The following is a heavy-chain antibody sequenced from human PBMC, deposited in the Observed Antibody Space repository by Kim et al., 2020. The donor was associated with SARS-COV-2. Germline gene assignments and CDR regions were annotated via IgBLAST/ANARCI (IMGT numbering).Heavy chain of an antibody. V-gene: IGHV3-53*01. Sequence: GWSLRLSCAASGFTVSSNYMSWVRQAPGKGLEWVSVIYSGVSTYYADSVKGRFTISRDNSKNTLYLQMNSLRAEDTAMYYCARETHSGSYSYYYYYGMDVWGQGTTVTVSS. CDR1: GFTVSSNY. D-gene: IGHD1-26*01. J-gene: IGHJ6*02. CDR3: ARETHSGSYSYYYYYGMDV. CDR2: IYSGVST.